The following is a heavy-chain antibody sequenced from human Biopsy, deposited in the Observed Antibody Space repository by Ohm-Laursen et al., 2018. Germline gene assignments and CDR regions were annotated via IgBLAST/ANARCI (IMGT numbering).Heavy chain of an antibody. CDR2: IYYSGNT. CDR3: ARQVDFWSGYVDY. J-gene: IGHJ4*02. Sequence: PSDTLSLTCTVSGGSISDSTYHWGWIRQSPGKGLEWIGNIYYSGNTDYSPSLKSRVTISVDTSNNQFSLKLRSVTAADTAVYYCARQVDFWSGYVDYWGQGTRVTVSS. V-gene: IGHV4-39*01. CDR1: GGSISDSTYH. D-gene: IGHD3-3*01.